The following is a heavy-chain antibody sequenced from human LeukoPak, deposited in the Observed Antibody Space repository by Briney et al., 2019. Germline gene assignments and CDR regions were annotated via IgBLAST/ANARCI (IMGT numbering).Heavy chain of an antibody. CDR1: GFTLRTYW. Sequence: GGSLRLSCAASGFTLRTYWMHWVRQAPGKGLEWVSRIHSDGSSRSYVDSVKGRFTISRDNARNSVYLQMNSLRAEDTAVYYCARGSQRSALDDNWGPGTLVTVSS. CDR2: IHSDGSSR. D-gene: IGHD3-22*01. CDR3: ARGSQRSALDDN. V-gene: IGHV3-74*01. J-gene: IGHJ4*02.